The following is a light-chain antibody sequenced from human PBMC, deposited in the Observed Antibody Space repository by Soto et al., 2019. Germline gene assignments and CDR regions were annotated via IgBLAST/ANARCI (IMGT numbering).Light chain of an antibody. V-gene: IGKV3-20*01. CDR3: QQYGRSPPFT. CDR2: GAS. J-gene: IGKJ2*01. Sequence: IVLTQSPGTLSLSPGERATLSCRASQSVSSNYIAWYQQKLGQAPRLPIYGASSRATGIPDRFSGSGSGTDFTLTISRLEPEDFAVYFCQQYGRSPPFTFGQGNKVDIK. CDR1: QSVSSNY.